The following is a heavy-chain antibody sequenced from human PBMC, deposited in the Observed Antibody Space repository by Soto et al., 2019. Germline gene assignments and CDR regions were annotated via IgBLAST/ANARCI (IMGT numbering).Heavy chain of an antibody. CDR2: ISAYNANA. CDR3: ARENSYFDY. Sequence: QIQLLQSGAEVKKPGASVKVTCKASGYTFRNFGISWVRQAPGQGLEWMGWISAYNANANYAQKFQGRLTMTADTSTSTAYMELXSLRSDXTAVYYCARENSYFDYWGQGTLVTVSS. V-gene: IGHV1-18*01. J-gene: IGHJ4*02. CDR1: GYTFRNFG.